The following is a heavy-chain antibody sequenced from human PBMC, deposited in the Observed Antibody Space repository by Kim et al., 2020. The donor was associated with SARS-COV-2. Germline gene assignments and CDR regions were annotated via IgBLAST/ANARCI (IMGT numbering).Heavy chain of an antibody. Sequence: NNNPSLKSRVTISVDTSKNQFSLKLSSVTAADTAVYYCARDYYYYYGMDVWGQGTTVTVSS. CDR3: ARDYYYYYGMDV. V-gene: IGHV4-59*01. J-gene: IGHJ6*02.